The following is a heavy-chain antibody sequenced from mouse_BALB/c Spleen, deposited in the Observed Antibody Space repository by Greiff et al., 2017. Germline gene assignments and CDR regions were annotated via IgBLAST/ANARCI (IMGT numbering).Heavy chain of an antibody. CDR3: ARRGTTATGYFDY. V-gene: IGHV1-14*01. D-gene: IGHD1-2*01. Sequence: VQLKESGPELVKPGASVKMSCKASGYTFTSYVMHWVKQKPGQGLEWIGYINPYNDGTKYNEKFKGKATLTSDKSSSTAYMELSSLTSEDSAVYYCARRGTTATGYFDYWGQGTTLTVSS. J-gene: IGHJ2*01. CDR1: GYTFTSYV. CDR2: INPYNDGT.